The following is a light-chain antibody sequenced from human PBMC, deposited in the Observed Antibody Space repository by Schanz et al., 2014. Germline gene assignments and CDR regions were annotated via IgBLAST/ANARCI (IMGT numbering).Light chain of an antibody. V-gene: IGLV2-14*02. J-gene: IGLJ2*01. Sequence: QSALTQPASVSGSPGQSITISCTGTSSDIGSYNLVSWYQQHPDKAPKLMIYEGSKRPSGVSNRISGSKSGKTASLTISGLQTEDEADYYCSSYTSSSTYVVFGGGTKLTVL. CDR3: SSYTSSSTYVV. CDR1: SSDIGSYNL. CDR2: EGS.